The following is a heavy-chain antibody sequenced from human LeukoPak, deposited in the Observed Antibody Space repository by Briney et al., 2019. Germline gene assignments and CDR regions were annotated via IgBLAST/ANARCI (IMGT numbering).Heavy chain of an antibody. Sequence: GASVTVSCKASGYTFTGYYMHWVRQAPGQGLEWMGWINPNSGGTNYAQKFQGRVTMTRDTSISTAYMELSRLRSDDTAVYYCARQPPGYCSGGSCYGGWFDPWGQGTLVTVSS. CDR2: INPNSGGT. V-gene: IGHV1-2*02. CDR1: GYTFTGYY. CDR3: ARQPPGYCSGGSCYGGWFDP. D-gene: IGHD2-15*01. J-gene: IGHJ5*02.